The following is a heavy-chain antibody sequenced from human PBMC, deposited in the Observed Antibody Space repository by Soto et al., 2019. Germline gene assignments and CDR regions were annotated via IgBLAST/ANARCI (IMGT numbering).Heavy chain of an antibody. Sequence: GGSLRLSCAASGFTFSSYSMNWVRQAPGKGLEWVSSISSSSSYIYYADSVKGRFTISRDNAKNSLYLQMNSLRAEDTAVYYCARDSEFRVVINYYYYYGMDVWGQGTTVTVSS. CDR2: ISSSSSYI. J-gene: IGHJ6*02. V-gene: IGHV3-21*01. CDR1: GFTFSSYS. D-gene: IGHD3-3*01. CDR3: ARDSEFRVVINYYYYYGMDV.